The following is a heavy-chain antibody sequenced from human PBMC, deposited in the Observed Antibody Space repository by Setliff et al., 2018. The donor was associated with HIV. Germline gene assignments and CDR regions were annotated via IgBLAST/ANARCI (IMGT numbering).Heavy chain of an antibody. V-gene: IGHV4-4*07. D-gene: IGHD3-9*01. CDR3: ARTRDKYYDILTPAYYIDY. CDR2: IYSSGRT. CDR1: NVSIESYY. Sequence: PSETLSLTCTVSNVSIESYYWSWIRQPAGRALEWIGRIYSSGRTNYNPSLKSRIKMSIDTPKNQFSLKLTSVTAADTAVYYCARTRDKYYDILTPAYYIDYWGHGTLVTVSS. J-gene: IGHJ4*01.